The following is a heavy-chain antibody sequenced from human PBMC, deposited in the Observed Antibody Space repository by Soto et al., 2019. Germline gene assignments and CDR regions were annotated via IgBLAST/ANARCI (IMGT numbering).Heavy chain of an antibody. CDR3: ASAVREYYADGMDV. D-gene: IGHD4-17*01. V-gene: IGHV3-23*01. CDR1: GFTFSSYA. J-gene: IGHJ6*02. CDR2: ISGSGGST. Sequence: EVQLLESGGGLVQPGGSLRLSCAASGFTFSSYAMNWVRQAPGKGLEWVSAISGSGGSTYYADSVKGRFTISRDNSKNQLYLQMNSLRAEDTAVYYCASAVREYYADGMDVWGQGTTVTVSS.